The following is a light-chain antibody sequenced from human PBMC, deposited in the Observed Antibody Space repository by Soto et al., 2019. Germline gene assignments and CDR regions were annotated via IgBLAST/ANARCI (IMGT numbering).Light chain of an antibody. CDR1: SGHSSYI. V-gene: IGLV4-60*02. J-gene: IGLJ3*02. Sequence: QPVLTQSSSASASLGSSVKLTCTLSSGHSSYIIAWHQQQPGKAPRYLMKLESSGSYNKGSGVPDRFSGSSSGADRYLTISNPQFEDEADYYFETWDGNTRVFGGGTKLTVL. CDR2: LESSGSY. CDR3: ETWDGNTRV.